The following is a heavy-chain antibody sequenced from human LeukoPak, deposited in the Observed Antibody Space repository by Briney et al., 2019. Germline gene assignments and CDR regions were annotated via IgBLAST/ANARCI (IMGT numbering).Heavy chain of an antibody. Sequence: TGGSLRLSCAASGFTFGGYSMTWVRQAPGKGLEWVANINLDGSDRFYVGFVKGRFTISRDNADNSLYLQMNSLRAEDTAVSYCGRVIAGAIDYWGQGTLVTVSS. D-gene: IGHD6-13*01. CDR3: GRVIAGAIDY. J-gene: IGHJ4*02. CDR2: INLDGSDR. V-gene: IGHV3-7*01. CDR1: GFTFGGYS.